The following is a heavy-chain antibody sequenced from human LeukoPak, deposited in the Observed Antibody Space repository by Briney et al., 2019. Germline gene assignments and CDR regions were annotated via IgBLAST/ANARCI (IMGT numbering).Heavy chain of an antibody. CDR1: GGSISSYY. V-gene: IGHV4-59*08. D-gene: IGHD5-12*01. CDR2: IYYSGST. Sequence: SETLSLTCTVSGGSISSYYWSWIRQPPGKGLEWIGYIYYSGSTNYNPPLKSRVTVSVDTSKNQFSLKLSSVTAADTAVYYCARHRGATTPNFDYWGQGTLVTVSS. CDR3: ARHRGATTPNFDY. J-gene: IGHJ4*02.